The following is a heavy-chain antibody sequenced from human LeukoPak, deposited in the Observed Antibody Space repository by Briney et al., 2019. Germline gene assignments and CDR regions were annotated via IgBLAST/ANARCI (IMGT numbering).Heavy chain of an antibody. CDR2: ISYDGIYK. CDR3: EIRRGTHNYFDG. Sequence: GGSLRLSCAASGFTFSNNAMLWVRPAPGKGLEWVSVISYDGIYKYYADSVKGRFTISRDNPKNTLYLEMNSLSGEDTAVYYCEIRRGTHNYFDGWGQGTLVTVSS. D-gene: IGHD5-24*01. J-gene: IGHJ4*02. CDR1: GFTFSNNA. V-gene: IGHV3-30*04.